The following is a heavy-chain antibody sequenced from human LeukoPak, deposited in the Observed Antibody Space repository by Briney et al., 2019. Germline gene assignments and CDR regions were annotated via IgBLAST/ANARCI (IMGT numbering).Heavy chain of an antibody. CDR1: GFTFSSYG. CDR2: ISYDGSNK. D-gene: IGHD3-9*01. V-gene: IGHV3-30*18. J-gene: IGHJ6*02. Sequence: GGSLRLSCAASGFTFSSYGMHWVRQAPSKGLEWVAVISYDGSNKYYADSVKGRFTISRDNSKNTLYLQMNSLRAEDTAVYYCAKGPDWLNSNYYYYGMDVWGQGTTVTVSS. CDR3: AKGPDWLNSNYYYYGMDV.